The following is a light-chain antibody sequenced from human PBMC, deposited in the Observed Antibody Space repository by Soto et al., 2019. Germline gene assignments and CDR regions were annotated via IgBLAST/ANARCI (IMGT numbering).Light chain of an antibody. J-gene: IGKJ1*01. Sequence: EIVMKQSPATLSVTQGDGATLSCRASQSVSSSYLAWYQQKPGQAPRLLIYGASSRATGIPDRFSGSGSGTDFTLTISRLEPEDFAVYYCQQYGTSPWTFGQGTKVDIK. CDR2: GAS. V-gene: IGKV3-20*01. CDR3: QQYGTSPWT. CDR1: QSVSSSY.